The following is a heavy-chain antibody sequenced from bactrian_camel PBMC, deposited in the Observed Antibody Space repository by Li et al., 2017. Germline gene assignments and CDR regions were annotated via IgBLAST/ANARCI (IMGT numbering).Heavy chain of an antibody. CDR3: AASGFCHYRDYRVPAN. J-gene: IGHJ4*01. CDR1: GYTLPMN. Sequence: QVQLVESGGGSVQAGGSLRLSCVASGYTLPMNMGWFRRLPGQEREGVAAIAGDGRTNYADSVKGRFTISTDRADLTVYLQTDSLKPEDTAVYYCAASGFCHYRDYRVPANRGQGTQVTVS. D-gene: IGHD4*01. CDR2: IAGDGRT. V-gene: IGHV3S53*01.